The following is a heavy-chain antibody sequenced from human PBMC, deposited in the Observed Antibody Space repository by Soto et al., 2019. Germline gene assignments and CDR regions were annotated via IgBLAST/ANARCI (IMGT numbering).Heavy chain of an antibody. D-gene: IGHD3-16*02. CDR2: IYYSGST. CDR3: ARRADNYDYIWGSYRHSPFFDY. CDR1: GGSISSYY. J-gene: IGHJ4*02. Sequence: ASETLSLTCTVSGGSISSYYWSWIRQPPGKGLEWIGYIYYSGSTNYNPSLKSRVTISVDTSKNQFSLKLSSVTAADTAVYYCARRADNYDYIWGSYRHSPFFDYWGQGTLVTVSS. V-gene: IGHV4-59*08.